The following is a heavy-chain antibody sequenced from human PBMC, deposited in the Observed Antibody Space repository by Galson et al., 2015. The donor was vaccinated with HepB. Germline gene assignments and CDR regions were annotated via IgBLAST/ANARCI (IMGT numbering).Heavy chain of an antibody. CDR1: GFTFSGST. CDR2: IRNKADSYAT. D-gene: IGHD2-21*02. V-gene: IGHV3-73*01. J-gene: IGHJ4*02. Sequence: SLRLSCADSGFTFSGSTLHWVRQASGKGLEWVGRIRNKADSYATVYAASVKGRFTISRDDSKNTAYLQMHSLKTEDTAVYYCIRHATPLSVTVYWGQGTLVTVSS. CDR3: IRHATPLSVTVY.